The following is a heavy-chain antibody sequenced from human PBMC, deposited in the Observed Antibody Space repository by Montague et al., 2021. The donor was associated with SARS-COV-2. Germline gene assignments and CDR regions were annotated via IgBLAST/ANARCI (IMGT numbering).Heavy chain of an antibody. V-gene: IGHV4-4*02. CDR2: IYHTGST. D-gene: IGHD3-3*01. J-gene: IGHJ4*02. Sequence: SETLSLTCVVSGDSISTDNWWTWVRLPPGKGLEWVGEIYHTGSTKYKPSLNSRVSMSVDKSWNQFSLRLTSVTAADTAIYYCATLPSSITIFGVVQGYYFDDRGQGTLVTVSS. CDR3: ATLPSSITIFGVVQGYYFDD. CDR1: GDSISTDNW.